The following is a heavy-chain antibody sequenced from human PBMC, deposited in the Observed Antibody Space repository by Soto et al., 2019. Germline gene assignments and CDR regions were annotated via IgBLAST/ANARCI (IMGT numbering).Heavy chain of an antibody. J-gene: IGHJ4*02. CDR3: ARLSRDYYDSSGYYWGDYYFDY. D-gene: IGHD3-22*01. V-gene: IGHV4-4*02. Sequence: SETLSLTCAVSGGSISSSNWWSWVRQPPGKGLEWIGYIYYSGSTNYNPSLKSRVTISVDTSKNQFSLKLSSVTAADTAVYYCARLSRDYYDSSGYYWGDYYFDYWGQGTLVTVSS. CDR1: GGSISSSNW. CDR2: IYYSGST.